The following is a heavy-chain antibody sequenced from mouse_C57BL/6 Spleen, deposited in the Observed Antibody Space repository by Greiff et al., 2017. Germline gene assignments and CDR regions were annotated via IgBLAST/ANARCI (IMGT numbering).Heavy chain of an antibody. Sequence: EVQGVESGGGLVQPGGSMKLSCVASGFTFSNYWMNWVRQSPEKGLEWVAQIRLKSDNYATHYAESVKGRFTISRDDSKSSVYLQMNNLRAEDTGIYYCTGIYYYGSSYVRYFDYWGQGTTLTVSS. CDR3: TGIYYYGSSYVRYFDY. D-gene: IGHD1-1*01. CDR2: IRLKSDNYAT. J-gene: IGHJ2*01. V-gene: IGHV6-3*01. CDR1: GFTFSNYW.